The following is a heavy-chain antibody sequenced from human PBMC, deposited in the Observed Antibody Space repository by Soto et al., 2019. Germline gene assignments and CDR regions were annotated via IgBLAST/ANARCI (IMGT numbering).Heavy chain of an antibody. CDR1: GFTFSSYW. CDR3: ARVRTPFKYYFDY. Sequence: EVQLVESGGGLVQPGGSLRLSCAASGFTFSSYWMSWVRQAPGKGLEWGANIKQDGSEKYYVDSVKGRFTISRDNDKNSLYLQMNSLRAEDTAVYYCARVRTPFKYYFDYWGQGTLVTVSS. CDR2: IKQDGSEK. J-gene: IGHJ4*02. V-gene: IGHV3-7*01.